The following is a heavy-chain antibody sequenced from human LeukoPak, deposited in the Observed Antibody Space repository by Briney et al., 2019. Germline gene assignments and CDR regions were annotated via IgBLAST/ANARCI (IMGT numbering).Heavy chain of an antibody. CDR3: ALIGYSSSWYLDGDY. D-gene: IGHD6-13*01. V-gene: IGHV1-69*02. Sequence: GALVKVSCKASGGTFSSYTISWVRHAPGQGLEWMGWIIPILGIANYAQKFQGRVTITADKSTSTAYMELSSLRSEDTAVYYCALIGYSSSWYLDGDYWGQGTLVTVSS. CDR2: IIPILGIA. J-gene: IGHJ4*02. CDR1: GGTFSSYT.